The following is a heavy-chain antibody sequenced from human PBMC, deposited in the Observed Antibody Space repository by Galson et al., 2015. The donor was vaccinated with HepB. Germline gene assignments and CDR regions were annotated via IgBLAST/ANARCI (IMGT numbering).Heavy chain of an antibody. CDR2: ISYDGHQN. J-gene: IGHJ4*02. D-gene: IGHD3-10*01. CDR3: ANERGSSRSPGY. CDR1: GMSFSSPG. Sequence: SLRLSCAASGMSFSSPGMHWVRQAPGKGLEWVAVISYDGHQNYYVDPVKGRFIISRDNSKNTVYLQMNSLKTEDTAVYYCANERGSSRSPGYWGQGTLVSVSS. V-gene: IGHV3-30*18.